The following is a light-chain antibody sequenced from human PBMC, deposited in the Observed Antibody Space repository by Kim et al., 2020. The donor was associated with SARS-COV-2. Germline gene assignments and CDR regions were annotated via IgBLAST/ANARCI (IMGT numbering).Light chain of an antibody. CDR1: QSVSRW. CDR2: DGS. CDR3: QHRQT. J-gene: IGKJ1*01. Sequence: SPLSASVGDRSTPTRRASQSVSRWLAWYQQKPGKALKLLIYDGSNVPSGVPSRFSGSGSGTEFTLTLRSLQPDDFAIYYCQHRQTFGQGTKVDIK. V-gene: IGKV1-5*01.